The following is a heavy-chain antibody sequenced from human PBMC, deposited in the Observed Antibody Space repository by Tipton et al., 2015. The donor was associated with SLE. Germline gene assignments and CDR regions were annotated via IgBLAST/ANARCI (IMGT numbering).Heavy chain of an antibody. V-gene: IGHV1-8*02. CDR2: MNPKSGNT. Sequence: QVQLVQSGAEVKKPGASVKVSCKASGYTFKNYDIHWVRQATGKGLEWMGWMNPKSGNTGYAQKFQGRLTMTRNASINTAYMGLSSLRSEDTAVYYCARGWLQRGYYFDYWGQGTLVTVYS. CDR1: GYTFKNYD. J-gene: IGHJ4*02. D-gene: IGHD5-24*01. CDR3: ARGWLQRGYYFDY.